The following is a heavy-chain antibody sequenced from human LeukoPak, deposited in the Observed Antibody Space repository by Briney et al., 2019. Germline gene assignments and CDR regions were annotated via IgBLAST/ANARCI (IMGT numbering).Heavy chain of an antibody. Sequence: SETLSLTCTVSGGSISSYYWSWIRQPPGKGLEWIGYIYYSGSTNYNPSLKSRVTISVDTSKNQFSLKLSSVTAADTAVYYCARGLLNYDFWSGFDPWGQGTLVTVPS. CDR1: GGSISSYY. CDR3: ARGLLNYDFWSGFDP. V-gene: IGHV4-59*01. D-gene: IGHD3-3*01. CDR2: IYYSGST. J-gene: IGHJ5*02.